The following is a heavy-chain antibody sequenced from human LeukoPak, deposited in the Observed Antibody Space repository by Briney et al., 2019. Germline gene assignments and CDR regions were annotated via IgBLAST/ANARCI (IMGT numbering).Heavy chain of an antibody. J-gene: IGHJ4*02. V-gene: IGHV3-30-3*01. CDR3: ASLLWFGELGDDY. CDR2: ISYDGSNK. CDR1: GFTFSSYA. D-gene: IGHD3-10*01. Sequence: TGGSLRLSCAASGFTFSSYAMHWVRQAPGKGLEWVAVISYDGSNKYYADSVKGRFTISRDNFKNTLCLQMNSLRAEDTAVYYCASLLWFGELGDDYWGQGTLVTVSS.